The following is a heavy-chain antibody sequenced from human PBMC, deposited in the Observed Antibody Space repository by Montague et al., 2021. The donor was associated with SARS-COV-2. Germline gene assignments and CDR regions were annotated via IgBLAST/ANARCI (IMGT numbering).Heavy chain of an antibody. J-gene: IGHJ4*02. CDR3: ATGINYYDFLALQS. V-gene: IGHV4-4*02. D-gene: IGHD3/OR15-3a*01. CDR2: ILHTEST. Sequence: SETLSLTCTVSGGSIESGNWWSWVRQTPPKGLEWIGEILHTESTXXNPXXXTRVAMSVDKSRNQFSLKLTSLTAADTAVYYCATGINYYDFLALQSWGQGALVIVSS. CDR1: GGSIESGNW.